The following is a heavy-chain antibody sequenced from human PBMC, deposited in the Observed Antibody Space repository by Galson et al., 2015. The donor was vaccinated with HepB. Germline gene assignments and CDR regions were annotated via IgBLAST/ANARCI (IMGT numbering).Heavy chain of an antibody. Sequence: SLRLSCAASGFTFSSYSMNWVRQAPGKGLEWVSSISSSSSYIYYADSVKGRFTISRDNAKNSLYLQMNSLRAEDTAVYYCARDRVQWVVPAASQQDYYYYMDVWGKGTTVTVSS. CDR1: GFTFSSYS. J-gene: IGHJ6*03. V-gene: IGHV3-21*01. CDR2: ISSSSSYI. D-gene: IGHD2-2*01. CDR3: ARDRVQWVVPAASQQDYYYYMDV.